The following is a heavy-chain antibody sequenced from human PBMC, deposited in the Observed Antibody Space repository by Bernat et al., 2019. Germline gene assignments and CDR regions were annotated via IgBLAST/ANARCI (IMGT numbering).Heavy chain of an antibody. Sequence: EVQLVESGGGVVRPGGSLRLSCAASGFTFDDYGMTWVRQAPGKGLECVSAINWNGRRTGYADSVKGRFTISRDNAKNSLYLQMNSLRAEDTALYYCARGQNTMVRGVNYYHTIDVWGQGTTVTVSS. CDR3: ARGQNTMVRGVNYYHTIDV. J-gene: IGHJ6*02. D-gene: IGHD3-10*01. CDR2: INWNGRRT. V-gene: IGHV3-20*04. CDR1: GFTFDDYG.